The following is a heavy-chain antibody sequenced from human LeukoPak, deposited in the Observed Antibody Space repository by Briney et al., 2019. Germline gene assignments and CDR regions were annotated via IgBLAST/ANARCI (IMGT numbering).Heavy chain of an antibody. D-gene: IGHD3-10*01. J-gene: IGHJ4*02. CDR1: GDSISSDY. Sequence: SETLSLTCTVSGDSISSDYWSWIRQPPGKRLEWSGYIYYSGSTHYSPSLKTRVTISLDTSKNQFSLRLNSVTAADTAVYYCARAVRGVKDYWGQGTLVTVSS. CDR2: IYYSGST. CDR3: ARAVRGVKDY. V-gene: IGHV4-59*01.